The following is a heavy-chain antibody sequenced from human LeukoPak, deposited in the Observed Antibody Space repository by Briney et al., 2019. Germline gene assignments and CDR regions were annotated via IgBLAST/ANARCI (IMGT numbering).Heavy chain of an antibody. CDR3: ARDFSPVHYMDV. Sequence: GGSLRLSCTVSGFTVSTNSMSWVRQAPGKGLEWVSFIYSDNTHSSDSVKGRFTISRDNAKNTLYLQMNSLRAEDTAVYYCARDFSPVHYMDVWGKGTTVTVSS. D-gene: IGHD1-1*01. V-gene: IGHV3-66*01. CDR2: IYSDNT. CDR1: GFTVSTNS. J-gene: IGHJ6*03.